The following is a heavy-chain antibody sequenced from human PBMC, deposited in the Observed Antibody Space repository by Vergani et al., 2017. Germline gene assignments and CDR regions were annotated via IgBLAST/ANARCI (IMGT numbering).Heavy chain of an antibody. V-gene: IGHV3-30*04. CDR2: ISYDGSNK. Sequence: VQLVESGGGLVQPGRSLRLSCAASGFTFSSYAMHWVRQAPGKGLEWVAVISYDGSNKYYADSVKGRFTISRDNSKNTLYLQMNSLRAEDTAVYYCARDGVVVVIASRSGYYYMDVWGKGTTVTVSS. CDR1: GFTFSSYA. CDR3: ARDGVVVVIASRSGYYYMDV. J-gene: IGHJ6*03. D-gene: IGHD2-21*01.